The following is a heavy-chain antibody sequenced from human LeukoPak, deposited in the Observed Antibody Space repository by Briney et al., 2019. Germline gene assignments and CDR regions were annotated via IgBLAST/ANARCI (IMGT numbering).Heavy chain of an antibody. CDR3: ARDLEPYSSSWSSY. D-gene: IGHD6-13*01. V-gene: IGHV1-2*02. Sequence: ASVKVSCKASGYTFTGYYMHWVRQAPGQGLEWMGWINPNSGGTNYAQKFQGRVTMTRDTSISTAYMELSRLRSDDTAVYYCARDLEPYSSSWSSYWGQGTLVTVSS. CDR1: GYTFTGYY. J-gene: IGHJ4*02. CDR2: INPNSGGT.